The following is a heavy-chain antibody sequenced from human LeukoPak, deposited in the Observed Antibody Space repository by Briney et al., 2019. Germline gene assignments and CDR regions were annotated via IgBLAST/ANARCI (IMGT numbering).Heavy chain of an antibody. J-gene: IGHJ4*02. D-gene: IGHD1-26*01. V-gene: IGHV3-23*01. CDR3: ANPVGANRAYYFDY. CDR2: ISGSGGST. CDR1: GFTFSSYA. Sequence: GGSLRLSCAASGFTFSSYAMSWVRQAPGKGLEWVSAISGSGGSTYYADSVKGRFTISRDNSKNTLYLQMNSLRAEDTAVYYCANPVGANRAYYFDYWGQGTLVTVSS.